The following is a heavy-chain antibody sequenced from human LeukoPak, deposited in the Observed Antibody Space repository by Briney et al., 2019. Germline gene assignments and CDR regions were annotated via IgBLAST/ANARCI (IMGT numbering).Heavy chain of an antibody. D-gene: IGHD5-12*01. CDR2: ISWDSGSA. V-gene: IGHV3-9*01. CDR3: AKDRTYSGYAALDY. CDR1: GFTVDDYS. Sequence: GGSLRLSCAASGFTVDDYSMHWVRQAPGKGLEWVSGISWDSGSAGYADSVKGRFTISSHSAKNSLYLQMNSLRTEDTALYYCAKDRTYSGYAALDYWGQGTLVTVSS. J-gene: IGHJ4*02.